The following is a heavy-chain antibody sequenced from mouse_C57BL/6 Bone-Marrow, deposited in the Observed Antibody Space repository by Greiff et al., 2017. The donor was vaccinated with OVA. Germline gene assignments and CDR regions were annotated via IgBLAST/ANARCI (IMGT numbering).Heavy chain of an antibody. J-gene: IGHJ1*03. CDR3: ARSYYGSSYGGYFDV. CDR2: IDPEDGDT. Sequence: VQLQQSGAELVKPGASVKLSCTASGFNIKDYYMHWVKQRTEQGLEWIGRIDPEDGDTKYAPKFQGKATITADTSSNTAYLQLSSLTSEDTAVYYCARSYYGSSYGGYFDVWGTGTTVTVSS. D-gene: IGHD1-1*01. CDR1: GFNIKDYY. V-gene: IGHV14-2*01.